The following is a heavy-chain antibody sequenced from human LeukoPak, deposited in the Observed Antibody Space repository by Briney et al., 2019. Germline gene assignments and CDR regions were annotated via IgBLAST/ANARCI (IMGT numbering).Heavy chain of an antibody. Sequence: GGSLRLSCVASGFPFSSYWMTWVRQAPGKGLEWVANIKQDGSKKSYVDSVKGRFTISRDNAKNSLYLQMNSLRVEDTGLYYCSTVEHFWGQGTLVTVSS. D-gene: IGHD1-1*01. CDR1: GFPFSSYW. CDR3: STVEHF. V-gene: IGHV3-7*01. CDR2: IKQDGSKK. J-gene: IGHJ4*02.